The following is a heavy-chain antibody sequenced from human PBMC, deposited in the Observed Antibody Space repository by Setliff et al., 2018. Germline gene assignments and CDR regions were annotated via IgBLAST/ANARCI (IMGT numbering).Heavy chain of an antibody. CDR1: GYTFTDFG. V-gene: IGHV1-18*01. J-gene: IGHJ4*02. D-gene: IGHD3-10*01. CDR2: ISPYTGNT. CDR3: ARAGMASVNRKGVFEY. Sequence: ASVKVSCKASGYTFTDFGINWVRQAPGQGLEWMGWISPYTGNTYSAQRFQGRVTLTTDTSTSTAYMEVKSLTSDDTAVYYCARAGMASVNRKGVFEYWGQGTLVTVSS.